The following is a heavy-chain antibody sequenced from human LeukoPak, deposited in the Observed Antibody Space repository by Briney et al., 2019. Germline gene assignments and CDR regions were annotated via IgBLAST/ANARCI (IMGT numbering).Heavy chain of an antibody. CDR2: IYYSVRT. J-gene: IGHJ2*01. D-gene: IGHD5-24*01. CDR1: GDSISSYY. V-gene: IGHV4-59*01. Sequence: KPSETLSLTCTVSGDSISSYYWSWIRQPPGKGLEWIGNIYYSVRTNYNPSLKSRVTISVDTSKNQMSLKLSSVTAADTAVYYCARDGSDGGPWGRGTLVTVSS. CDR3: ARDGSDGGP.